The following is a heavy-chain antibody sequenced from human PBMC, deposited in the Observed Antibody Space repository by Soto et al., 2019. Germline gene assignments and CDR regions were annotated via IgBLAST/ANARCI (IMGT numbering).Heavy chain of an antibody. Sequence: SETLSLTCAVSGYSISSGYYWGWIRQPPGKGLEWIGSIYHSGSTYYNPSLESRVTISVDTSKNQFSLKLSSVTAADTAVYYCARGGVVVVVDVPHWFDPWGQGTLVTVPS. CDR1: GYSISSGYY. CDR2: IYHSGST. CDR3: ARGGVVVVVDVPHWFDP. V-gene: IGHV4-38-2*01. J-gene: IGHJ5*02. D-gene: IGHD2-15*01.